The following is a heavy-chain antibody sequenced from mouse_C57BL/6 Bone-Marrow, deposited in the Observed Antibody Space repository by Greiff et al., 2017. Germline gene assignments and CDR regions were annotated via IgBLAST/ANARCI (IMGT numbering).Heavy chain of an antibody. CDR2: IDPSDSYT. CDR1: GYTFTSYW. CDR3: ARDLTGASYYAMDY. D-gene: IGHD6-1*01. Sequence: QVQLQQPGAELVMPGASVKLSCKASGYTFTSYWMHWVKQRPGQGLEWIGEIDPSDSYTNYNQKFKGKSTLTVDKSSSTAYMQLSSLTSEDSAVYYCARDLTGASYYAMDYWGQGTSVTVSS. J-gene: IGHJ4*01. V-gene: IGHV1-69*01.